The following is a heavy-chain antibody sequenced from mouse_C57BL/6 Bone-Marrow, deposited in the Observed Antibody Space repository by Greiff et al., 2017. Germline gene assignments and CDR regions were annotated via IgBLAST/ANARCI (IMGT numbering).Heavy chain of an antibody. Sequence: EVHLVESGGGLVQPKGSLKLSCAASGFSFNTYAMNWVRQAPGKGLEWVARIRSKSNNYATYYADSVKDSFTISRDDSESMLYLQMNNLKTEDTAMYYCVGYAMDYWGQGTSVTVSS. J-gene: IGHJ4*01. CDR2: IRSKSNNYAT. CDR1: GFSFNTYA. V-gene: IGHV10-1*01. CDR3: VGYAMDY.